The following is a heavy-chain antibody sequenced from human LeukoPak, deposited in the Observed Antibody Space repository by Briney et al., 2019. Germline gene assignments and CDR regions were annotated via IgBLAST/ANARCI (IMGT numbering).Heavy chain of an antibody. CDR1: GFTFSSYS. Sequence: PGGSLRLSCAASGFTFSSYSMNWVRQAPGKGLEWVSSISSSSSYIYYADSVKGRFTISRDNAKNSLYLQMNSLRAEDTAVYYCARDSEMDRGTLDWGQGTLVTVSS. CDR3: ARDSEMDRGTLD. D-gene: IGHD3-10*01. V-gene: IGHV3-21*01. CDR2: ISSSSSYI. J-gene: IGHJ4*02.